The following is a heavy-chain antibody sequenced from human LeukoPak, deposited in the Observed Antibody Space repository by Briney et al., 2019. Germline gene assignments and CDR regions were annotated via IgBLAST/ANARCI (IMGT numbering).Heavy chain of an antibody. CDR3: ARDKSKFLEWLYRTPYYYYYYMDV. CDR2: INPSGGST. V-gene: IGHV1-46*01. CDR1: GYTFTSYY. J-gene: IGHJ6*03. Sequence: ASVKVSCKASGYTFTSYYMHWVRQAPGQGLEWMGIINPSGGSTSYAQKFQGRVTMTRDTSTSTVYMELSRLRSDDTAVYYCARDKSKFLEWLYRTPYYYYYYMDVWGKGTTVTVSS. D-gene: IGHD3-3*01.